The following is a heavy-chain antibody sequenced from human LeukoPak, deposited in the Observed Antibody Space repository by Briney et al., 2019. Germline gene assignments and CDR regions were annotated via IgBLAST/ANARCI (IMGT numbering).Heavy chain of an antibody. CDR3: AVVGYSSSWSGIGAFDI. V-gene: IGHV1-2*02. CDR1: GYTFTGYY. Sequence: ASVKVSCKASGYTFTGYYMHWVRQAPGQGLEWMGWINPNSGGTNYAQKFQGRVTMTRDTSISTAYMELSRLRSDDTAVYYCAVVGYSSSWSGIGAFDIWGQGTMVTVSS. D-gene: IGHD6-13*01. CDR2: INPNSGGT. J-gene: IGHJ3*02.